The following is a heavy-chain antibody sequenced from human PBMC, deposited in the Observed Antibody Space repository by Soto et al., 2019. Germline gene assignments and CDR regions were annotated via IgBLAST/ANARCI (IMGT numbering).Heavy chain of an antibody. D-gene: IGHD3-3*01. CDR3: AISDKRFLEWLLWSR. CDR2: MRGSGGST. Sequence: HPGGSLRLSCAASGFTFSSYAMSWVRQAPGKGLEWVSGMRGSGGSTHYADSVKGRFTISRDNSKNMFYLQMNSLRVEDTAVYYCAISDKRFLEWLLWSRWGQGTLVTVSS. J-gene: IGHJ4*02. CDR1: GFTFSSYA. V-gene: IGHV3-23*01.